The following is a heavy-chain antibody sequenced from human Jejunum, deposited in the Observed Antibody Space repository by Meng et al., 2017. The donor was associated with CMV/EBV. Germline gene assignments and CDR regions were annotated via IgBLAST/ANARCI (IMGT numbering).Heavy chain of an antibody. D-gene: IGHD1-26*01. CDR2: IYNNGNT. Sequence: EVQLVESGGGFVLPGGSLRRPCAASGFTVGDNYLPWVRQPPGKGLECVSFIYNNGNTYYADSVKGRFTISRDNSKNTVYLQMNSLRAEDTAVYYCAKGGGTYYQGWFDTWDQGTLVTVYS. CDR3: AKGGGTYYQGWFDT. V-gene: IGHV3-66*01. J-gene: IGHJ5*02. CDR1: GFTVGDNY.